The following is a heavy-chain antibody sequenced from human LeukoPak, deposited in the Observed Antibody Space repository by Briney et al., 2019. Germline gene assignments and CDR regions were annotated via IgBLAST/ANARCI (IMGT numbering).Heavy chain of an antibody. CDR2: ISWNSGSI. CDR1: GFTFVDYA. V-gene: IGHV3-9*01. Sequence: TGRSLRLSCAASGFTFVDYAMHWARLAPGKGLEWVSSISWNSGSIGYADSVKGRFTISRDNAKNSLYLQMNSLRAEDTALYYCAKGFRVAVAAHFDYWGQGTLVTVSS. CDR3: AKGFRVAVAAHFDY. D-gene: IGHD6-19*01. J-gene: IGHJ4*02.